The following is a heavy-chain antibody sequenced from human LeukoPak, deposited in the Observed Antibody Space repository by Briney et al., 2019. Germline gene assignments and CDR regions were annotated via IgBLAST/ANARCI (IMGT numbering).Heavy chain of an antibody. D-gene: IGHD1-1*01. Sequence: GGSLRLSCAASGFTVSSNYMSWVRQAPGKGLEWISVIYSGGITYYADSVKGRFTISRDNSKNTLYLQMKSLRAENTAVYYCALQRPLKGVWGQGTTVTVSS. CDR2: IYSGGIT. CDR1: GFTVSSNY. J-gene: IGHJ6*02. V-gene: IGHV3-66*04. CDR3: ALQRPLKGV.